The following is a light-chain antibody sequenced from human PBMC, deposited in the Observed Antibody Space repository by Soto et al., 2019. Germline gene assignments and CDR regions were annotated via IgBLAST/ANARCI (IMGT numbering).Light chain of an antibody. J-gene: IGKJ2*01. CDR2: AAT. V-gene: IGKV1-39*01. CDR1: QDISIS. CDR3: QQGYKSPYT. Sequence: DIQMTQSPSSLSASVGDRVTITCRASQDISISLNWYLQEPGKAPKLLVYAATTLHSGVPSRFSGSGSGTDFTLTISSLQVVDFATYYCQQGYKSPYTFGQGTNLEI.